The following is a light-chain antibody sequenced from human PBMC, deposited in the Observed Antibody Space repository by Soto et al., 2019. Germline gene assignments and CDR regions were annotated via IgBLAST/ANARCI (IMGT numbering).Light chain of an antibody. CDR2: EVS. V-gene: IGLV2-14*01. CDR3: SSYTSSSTLNYV. J-gene: IGLJ1*01. CDR1: SSDVGGYNY. Sequence: QSVLTQPASVSGSPGQSITMSCTGTSSDVGGYNYVSWYQQHPGKAPKLMIYEVSNRPSGVSNRFSGSKSGNTASLTISGLQAEDEADYYCSSYTSSSTLNYVFGTGTKVTVL.